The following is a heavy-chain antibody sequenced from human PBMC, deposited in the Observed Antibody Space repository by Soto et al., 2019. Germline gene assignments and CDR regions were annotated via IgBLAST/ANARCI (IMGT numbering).Heavy chain of an antibody. D-gene: IGHD6-6*01. J-gene: IGHJ6*03. CDR3: ARESRSLSVPAPRMDV. CDR2: ISAYNGNT. Sequence: ASVTVCCKASGYTFTSYGSRWVRQAHGQGLEWMGRISAYNGNTNYAQKLQGRVTMTTDTSTSTAYMELRSLRSDDTAVYYCARESRSLSVPAPRMDVWGKGTTVTVS. CDR1: GYTFTSYG. V-gene: IGHV1-18*01.